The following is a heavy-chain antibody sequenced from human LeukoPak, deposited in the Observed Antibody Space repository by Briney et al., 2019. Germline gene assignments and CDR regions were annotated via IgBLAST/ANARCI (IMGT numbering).Heavy chain of an antibody. CDR1: GFTFSTYA. J-gene: IGHJ4*02. Sequence: GGSLRLSCAASGFTFSTYAMHWVRQAPGKGLEWVAVIWYDGNNKYYADSVKGRFTISRDNSKNTLYLQMNSLRVEDTAVYYCARGSSSVTLPGDWGQGTLVTVSS. CDR2: IWYDGNNK. D-gene: IGHD2-2*01. V-gene: IGHV3-33*01. CDR3: ARGSSSVTLPGD.